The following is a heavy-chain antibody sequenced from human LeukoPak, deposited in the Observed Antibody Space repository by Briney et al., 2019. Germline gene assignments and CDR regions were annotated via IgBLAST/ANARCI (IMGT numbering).Heavy chain of an antibody. CDR2: IKQEGCKK. V-gene: IGHV3-7*04. CDR3: ARVYRSSSGYCFDY. CDR1: VFTFSHYW. J-gene: IGHJ4*02. Sequence: GGSLRLSCAACVFTFSHYWMRWVRRGRAKGLAGVANIKQEGCKKYYVDSVNGRFTISRDNAEISLFLQMNSLRAEDTAVYYCARVYRSSSGYCFDYWAQGTLVTVST. D-gene: IGHD6-6*01.